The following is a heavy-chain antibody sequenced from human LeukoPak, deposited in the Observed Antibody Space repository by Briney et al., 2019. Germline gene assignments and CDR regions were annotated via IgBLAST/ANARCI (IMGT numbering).Heavy chain of an antibody. CDR1: GYTLTELS. Sequence: GASVKVSCKVSGYTLTELSMHWVRQAPGKGLEWMGGFDPEDGETIYAQKFQGRVTMTEDTSADTAYMELSSLRSEDTAVYYCSTDESGFLEWLTWGQGTLVTVSS. CDR2: FDPEDGET. J-gene: IGHJ5*02. D-gene: IGHD3-3*01. CDR3: STDESGFLEWLT. V-gene: IGHV1-24*01.